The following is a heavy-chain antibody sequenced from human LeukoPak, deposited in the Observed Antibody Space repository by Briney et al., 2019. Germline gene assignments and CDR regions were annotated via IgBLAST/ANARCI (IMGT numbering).Heavy chain of an antibody. J-gene: IGHJ4*02. V-gene: IGHV4-59*01. CDR1: GGSFSGYY. CDR2: IYYSGST. CDR3: ARARDGYDDRFDY. D-gene: IGHD5-24*01. Sequence: SETLSLTCAVYGGSFSGYYWSWIRQPPGKGLEWIGYIYYSGSTNYNPSLKSRVTISVDTSKNQFSLKLSSVTAADTAVYYCARARDGYDDRFDYWGQGTLVTVSS.